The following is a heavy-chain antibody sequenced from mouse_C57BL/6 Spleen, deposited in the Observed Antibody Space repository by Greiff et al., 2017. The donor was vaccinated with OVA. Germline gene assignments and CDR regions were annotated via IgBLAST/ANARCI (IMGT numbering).Heavy chain of an antibody. CDR1: GFTFSSYG. CDR3: ARQGQLRPYAMDY. V-gene: IGHV5-6*01. D-gene: IGHD3-2*02. CDR2: ISSGGSYT. J-gene: IGHJ4*01. Sequence: EVQVVESGGDLVKPGGSLKLSCAASGFTFSSYGMSWVRQTPDKRLEWVATISSGGSYTYYPDSVKGRFTISRDNAKNTLYLQMSSLKSEDTAMYYCARQGQLRPYAMDYWGQGTSVTVSS.